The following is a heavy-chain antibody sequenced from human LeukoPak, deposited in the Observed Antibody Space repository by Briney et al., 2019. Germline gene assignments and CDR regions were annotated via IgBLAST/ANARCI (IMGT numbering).Heavy chain of an antibody. Sequence: SETLSLTCAVYGGSFSGYYWSWIRQPPGKGLEWIGEINHSGSTNYNPSLKSRVTISVDTSKNQFSLKLSSVTAADTAVYYCASNKPPYYYDSSGGAFDIWGQGTMVTVSS. CDR3: ASNKPPYYYDSSGGAFDI. V-gene: IGHV4-34*01. CDR1: GGSFSGYY. J-gene: IGHJ3*02. D-gene: IGHD3-22*01. CDR2: INHSGST.